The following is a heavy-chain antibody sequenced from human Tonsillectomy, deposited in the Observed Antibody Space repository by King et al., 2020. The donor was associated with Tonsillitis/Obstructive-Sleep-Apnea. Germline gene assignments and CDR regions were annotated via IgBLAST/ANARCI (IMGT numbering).Heavy chain of an antibody. CDR2: ISCGGGST. D-gene: IGHD3-10*01. CDR1: GFTFSSYA. CDR3: AKAMVQGIIITIFDY. Sequence: VQLVESGGGLVQPGGSLRLSCAASGFTFSSYAMSWVRQAPGKGLEWALTISCGGGSTDYADSVKGRFTISRDNSKNTLYLQMNRLRAEDTAVYYCAKAMVQGIIITIFDYWGQGTLVTVSS. V-gene: IGHV3-23*04. J-gene: IGHJ4*02.